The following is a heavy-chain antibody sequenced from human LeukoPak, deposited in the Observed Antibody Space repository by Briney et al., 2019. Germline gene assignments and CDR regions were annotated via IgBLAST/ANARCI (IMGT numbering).Heavy chain of an antibody. J-gene: IGHJ3*02. D-gene: IGHD3-22*01. Sequence: KPSETLSLTCTVSGDSISSSYWSWIRQPPGKGLEWIGYISYRGSTNYNPSLTSRVTISGDTSKNQSSLKLSSVTAADTAVYYCARGRRPYYYDSSGYYGAFDIWGQGTMVTVSS. V-gene: IGHV4-59*12. CDR1: GDSISSSY. CDR2: ISYRGST. CDR3: ARGRRPYYYDSSGYYGAFDI.